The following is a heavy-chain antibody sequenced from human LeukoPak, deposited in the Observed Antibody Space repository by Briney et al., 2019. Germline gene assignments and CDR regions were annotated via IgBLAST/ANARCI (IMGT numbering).Heavy chain of an antibody. CDR1: GGSFSGYY. CDR2: MNHSGST. D-gene: IGHD3-10*01. CDR3: ARALSYRYCSGSYYGY. V-gene: IGHV4-34*01. J-gene: IGHJ4*02. Sequence: SETLSLTCAVYGGSFSGYYWSWIRQPPGKGLEWIGEMNHSGSTNYNPSLKSRVTISVDTSKNQFSLKLSSVTAADTAVYYCARALSYRYCSGSYYGYWGQGTLVTVSS.